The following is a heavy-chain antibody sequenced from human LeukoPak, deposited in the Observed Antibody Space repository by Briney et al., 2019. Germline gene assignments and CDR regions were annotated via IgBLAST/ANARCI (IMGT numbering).Heavy chain of an antibody. J-gene: IGHJ4*02. CDR1: GFTFSRYC. CDR2: IIQDGSAT. V-gene: IGHV3-7*03. CDR3: AKGNSYDSSGLPFDY. D-gene: IGHD3-22*01. Sequence: GGSLSLSCAASGFTFSRYCMTWVRQAPGKGLEWVAEIIQDGSATYYIDSVRGRFTISRDNARNSLYLQMNSLRAEDTALYYCAKGNSYDSSGLPFDYWGQGTLVTVSS.